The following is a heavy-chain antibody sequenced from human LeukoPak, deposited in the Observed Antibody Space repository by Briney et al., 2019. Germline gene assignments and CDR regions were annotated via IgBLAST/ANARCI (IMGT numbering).Heavy chain of an antibody. CDR1: GYSSNSDYY. Sequence: SETLSLTCAVSGYSSNSDYYWGWIRQPPGKGLEWIGSIYHSGSTYYNPSLKSRVTISVDTPKNQFSLKLSSVTAADTAVYYCASYNSGYRFDYWSQGTLVTVSS. D-gene: IGHD3-22*01. J-gene: IGHJ4*02. CDR2: IYHSGST. CDR3: ASYNSGYRFDY. V-gene: IGHV4-38-2*01.